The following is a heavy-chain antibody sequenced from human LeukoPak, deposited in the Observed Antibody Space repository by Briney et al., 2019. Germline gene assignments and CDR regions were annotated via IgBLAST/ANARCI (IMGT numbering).Heavy chain of an antibody. CDR1: GGTFSSYA. CDR2: IIPILGIA. Sequence: SAKVSCKASGGTFSSYAISWVRQAPGQGLEWMGRIIPILGIANYAQKFQGRVTITADKSTSTAYMELSSLRSEDTAVYYCARDGRDWFDPWGQGTLVTVSS. CDR3: ARDGRDWFDP. V-gene: IGHV1-69*04. D-gene: IGHD1-26*01. J-gene: IGHJ5*02.